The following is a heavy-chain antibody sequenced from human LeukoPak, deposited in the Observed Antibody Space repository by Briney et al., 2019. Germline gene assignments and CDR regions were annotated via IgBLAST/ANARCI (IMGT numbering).Heavy chain of an antibody. Sequence: GGSLRLSCAVSGFTVGGKYMSWVRQAPGKGLEWASYISSGGTTIDYADSVKGRFTISRDNAKNSLYLQMNSLRVKDTAVYYCARGDVALATFYYYGMDVWAKEPRSPSP. CDR2: ISSGGTTI. D-gene: IGHD2-15*01. CDR1: GFTVGGKY. J-gene: IGHJ6*02. CDR3: ARGDVALATFYYYGMDV. V-gene: IGHV3-11*04.